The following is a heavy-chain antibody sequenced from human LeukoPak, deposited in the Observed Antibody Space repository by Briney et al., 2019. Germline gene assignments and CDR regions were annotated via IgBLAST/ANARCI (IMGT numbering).Heavy chain of an antibody. V-gene: IGHV3-53*01. J-gene: IGHJ6*03. CDR1: GFIVSSNY. CDR2: VYSGGST. Sequence: GGSLRLSCAASGFIVSSNYMSWVRQAPGKGLEWVSSVYSGGSTYYADSVKGRFTISRDNSKNTLHLQMNSLRAEDTAVYYCARGYGGDSETEYYYYYMDVWGKGTTVTVSS. CDR3: ARGYGGDSETEYYYYYMDV. D-gene: IGHD2-21*01.